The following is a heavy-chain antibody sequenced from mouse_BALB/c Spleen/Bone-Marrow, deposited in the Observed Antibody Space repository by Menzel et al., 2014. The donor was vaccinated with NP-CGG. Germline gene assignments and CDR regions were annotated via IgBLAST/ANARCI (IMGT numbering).Heavy chain of an antibody. V-gene: IGHV1-80*01. Sequence: QVQLQHPGAELVRPGSSVKISCKASGYAFSTYWMNWVKQRPGQGFEWIGQIYPGDGDTNYNEKFKGKATLTADKSSSTASIQLSSLTSEDSAVYFCARVGFSFDYWGQGTTLTVSS. CDR1: GYAFSTYW. J-gene: IGHJ2*01. CDR3: ARVGFSFDY. CDR2: IYPGDGDT.